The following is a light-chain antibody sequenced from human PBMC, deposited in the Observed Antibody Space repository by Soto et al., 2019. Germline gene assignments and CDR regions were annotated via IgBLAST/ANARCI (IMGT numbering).Light chain of an antibody. Sequence: DVVMTQTPISLSVIPGQPASISCESSQSLLHTDGKTYLYWYLQKPGQPPQILIYEVSNLFSGVPDRFSGSGSGTYFTLKISRVEAEDVGVYYCMQSAQLPLTFGGGTKVEIK. CDR3: MQSAQLPLT. J-gene: IGKJ4*01. V-gene: IGKV2D-29*01. CDR1: QSLLHTDGKTY. CDR2: EVS.